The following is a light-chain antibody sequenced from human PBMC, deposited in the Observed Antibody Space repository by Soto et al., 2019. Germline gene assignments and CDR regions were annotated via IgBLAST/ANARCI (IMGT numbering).Light chain of an antibody. CDR2: DDT. J-gene: IGLJ2*01. CDR1: NSDVGNYNL. Sequence: QSALTQPASVSGSPGQSITISCTGTNSDVGNYNLVSWYQQHPGKAPKLMIYDDTKRPSGVSNRFSGSRSGNTASLTISGLQAEDEADYYYCSYATMTTVVVFGGGTKLTVL. CDR3: CSYATMTTVVV. V-gene: IGLV2-23*02.